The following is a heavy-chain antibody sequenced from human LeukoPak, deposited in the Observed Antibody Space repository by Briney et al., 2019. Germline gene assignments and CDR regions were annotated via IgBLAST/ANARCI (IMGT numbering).Heavy chain of an antibody. CDR2: ISYDGSNK. V-gene: IGHV3-30-3*01. CDR1: GFTFSSYA. CDR3: ARDLTTRNVVEYFQH. J-gene: IGHJ1*01. Sequence: GGSLRLSCAASGFTFSSYAMHWVRQAPGKGLEWVAVISYDGSNKYYADSVKGRFTISRDNSKNTLYLQMNSLRAEDTAVYYCARDLTTRNVVEYFQHWGQGTLVTVSS. D-gene: IGHD2-21*01.